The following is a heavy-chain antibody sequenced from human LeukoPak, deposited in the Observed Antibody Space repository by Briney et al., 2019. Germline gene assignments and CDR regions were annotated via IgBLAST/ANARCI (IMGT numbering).Heavy chain of an antibody. D-gene: IGHD5-18*01. CDR3: AKSSSRLDTSSFEY. CDR2: IQYDGSNK. CDR1: GFTFSSYG. V-gene: IGHV3-30*02. Sequence: PGGSLRPSCAASGFTFSSYGIHWVRQAPGKGLEWVTFIQYDGSNKYADSVKGRFAISRDNSKNVLYLQMNSLRAEDTALYYCAKSSSRLDTSSFEYWGQGTLVTVSS. J-gene: IGHJ4*02.